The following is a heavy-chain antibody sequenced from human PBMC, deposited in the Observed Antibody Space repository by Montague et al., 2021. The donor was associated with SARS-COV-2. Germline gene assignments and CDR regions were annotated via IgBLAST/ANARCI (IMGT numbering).Heavy chain of an antibody. V-gene: IGHV4-59*02. CDR2: FYSVGST. CDR1: GASVSSSD. J-gene: IGHJ3*02. Sequence: SETLSLTCTVSGASVSSSDWGRIRQSPGKGLEWIGYFYSVGSTDYSPSLKSRVTISRDTSKNQFSLKVRSVTAADTAIYYCARETMTADAFDIWGQGTMVTVSS. CDR3: ARETMTADAFDI. D-gene: IGHD1-14*01.